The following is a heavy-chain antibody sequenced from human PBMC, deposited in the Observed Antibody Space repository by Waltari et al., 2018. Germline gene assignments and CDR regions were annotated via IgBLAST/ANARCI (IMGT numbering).Heavy chain of an antibody. Sequence: EVQLVESGGGLVERGGSLRLSGAACGFTFNTGWMHWVRQAPGKGLVWVSSINSDGSSTRYADSVKGRFTISRDNAKTTLFLQMDSLRAEDTAVYYCVRAANGDYWGQGTLVTVSS. CDR3: VRAANGDY. CDR2: INSDGSST. J-gene: IGHJ4*02. CDR1: GFTFNTGW. V-gene: IGHV3-74*01.